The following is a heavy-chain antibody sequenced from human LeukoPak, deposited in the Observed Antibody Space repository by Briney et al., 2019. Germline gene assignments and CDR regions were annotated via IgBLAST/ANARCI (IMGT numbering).Heavy chain of an antibody. CDR2: IIPIVGTT. Sequence: SVKVSCKASGCTFSSYAFSWVRQAPGQGLEWMGGIIPIVGTTNYAQMFQGRVTITADESTSAAHMELSILRSEDKAVYYCARGGYYYDSSGYSHLPDYWGQGTLVTVSA. J-gene: IGHJ4*02. CDR3: ARGGYYYDSSGYSHLPDY. CDR1: GCTFSSYA. D-gene: IGHD3-22*01. V-gene: IGHV1-69*13.